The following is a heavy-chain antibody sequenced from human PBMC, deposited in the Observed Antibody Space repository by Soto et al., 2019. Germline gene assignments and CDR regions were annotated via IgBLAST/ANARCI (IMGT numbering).Heavy chain of an antibody. V-gene: IGHV1-69*13. CDR2: IIPIFGTA. Sequence: ASVKVSCKASGGTFSSYAISWVRQAPGQGLEWMGGIIPIFGTANYAQKFQGRVTITADESTSTAYMELSSLRSEDTAVYYCARDRHYYDSSGYPVYYYYGMDVWGQGTTVTVSS. D-gene: IGHD3-22*01. CDR1: GGTFSSYA. J-gene: IGHJ6*02. CDR3: ARDRHYYDSSGYPVYYYYGMDV.